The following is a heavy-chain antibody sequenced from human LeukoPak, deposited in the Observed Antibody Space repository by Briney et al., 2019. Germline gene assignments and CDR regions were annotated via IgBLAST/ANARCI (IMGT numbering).Heavy chain of an antibody. Sequence: SETLSLTCTVSGDSISRYYWSWIRQPPGKGLEWIGEINHSGSTNYNPSLKSRVTISVDTSKNQFSLKLSSETAADTAVYYCARDRDSSSWTLDYWGQGTLVTVSS. CDR3: ARDRDSSSWTLDY. CDR1: GDSISRYY. V-gene: IGHV4-34*01. CDR2: INHSGST. D-gene: IGHD6-13*01. J-gene: IGHJ4*02.